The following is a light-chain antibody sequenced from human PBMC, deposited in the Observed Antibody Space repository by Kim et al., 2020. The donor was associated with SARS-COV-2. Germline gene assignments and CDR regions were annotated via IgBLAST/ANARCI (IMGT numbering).Light chain of an antibody. Sequence: GQSITLSCTGTRLDVGGYNYVSWYQQHPGKAPKLMIYDVHNRPTGVSDRFSGSKSGNTASLTISSLQAEDEADYYCSSWASTTSYVFGTGTTVTVL. J-gene: IGLJ1*01. V-gene: IGLV2-14*03. CDR2: DVH. CDR3: SSWASTTSYV. CDR1: RLDVGGYNY.